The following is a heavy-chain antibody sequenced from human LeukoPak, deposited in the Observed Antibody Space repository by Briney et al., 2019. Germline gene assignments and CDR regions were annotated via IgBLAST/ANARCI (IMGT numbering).Heavy chain of an antibody. J-gene: IGHJ4*02. CDR3: ARARSITMVRTFDY. Sequence: SETLSLTCTVSGGSISYSWTWIRQPPGKGLEWIGYIYYSGSTNYNPSLKSRVTISVDTSKNQFSLKLSSVTAADTAVYYCARARSITMVRTFDYWGQGTLVTVSS. V-gene: IGHV4-59*01. CDR1: GGSISYS. CDR2: IYYSGST. D-gene: IGHD3-10*01.